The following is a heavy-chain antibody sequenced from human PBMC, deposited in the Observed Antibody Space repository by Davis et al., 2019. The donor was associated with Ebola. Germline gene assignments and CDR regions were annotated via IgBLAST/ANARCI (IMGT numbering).Heavy chain of an antibody. CDR1: GFTFSTYA. D-gene: IGHD1-26*01. CDR2: ISGSGGST. CDR3: AKDSGSYYWGYYFDY. J-gene: IGHJ4*02. V-gene: IGHV3-23*01. Sequence: GESLKNPRAASGFTFSTYAMSWVRQAPGKGLEWVSAISGSGGSTYYADSVKGRFTISRDNSKNTLYLQMNSLRAEDTAVYYCAKDSGSYYWGYYFDYWGQGTLVTVSS.